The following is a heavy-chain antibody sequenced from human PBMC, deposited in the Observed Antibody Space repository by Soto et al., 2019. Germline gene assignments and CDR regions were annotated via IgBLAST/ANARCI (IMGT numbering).Heavy chain of an antibody. V-gene: IGHV3-33*01. Sequence: ESGGGVVQPGRSLRLSCEASGFTFGSYGMHWVRQAPGKGLEWVAVIWYDGSKKYYAESVKGRFTISRDNSENTLYVQINSLRAEDTAVYYCARATYFYDSSGYSGYGLDVWGQGTTVTVSS. CDR2: IWYDGSKK. J-gene: IGHJ6*02. CDR3: ARATYFYDSSGYSGYGLDV. CDR1: GFTFGSYG. D-gene: IGHD3-22*01.